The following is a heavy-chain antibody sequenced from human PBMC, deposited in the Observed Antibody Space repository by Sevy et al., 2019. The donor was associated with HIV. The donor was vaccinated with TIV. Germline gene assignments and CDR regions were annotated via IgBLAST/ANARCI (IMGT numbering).Heavy chain of an antibody. CDR2: IWFDGSNK. CDR1: GFTFSTYS. J-gene: IGHJ6*02. V-gene: IGHV3-33*06. Sequence: GGSLRLSCAASGFTFSTYSMHWVRQAPGKGLQWVALIWFDGSNKYYADSVKGRFTISRDNSKNTLYLQMNSLRAEDTAVYYCAKAVADSNYYYGLDVWGQWTTATVSS. CDR3: AKAVADSNYYYGLDV. D-gene: IGHD6-19*01.